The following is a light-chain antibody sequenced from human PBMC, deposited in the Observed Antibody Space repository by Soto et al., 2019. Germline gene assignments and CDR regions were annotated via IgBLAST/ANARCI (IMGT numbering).Light chain of an antibody. Sequence: EIVMTQSPATLSVSPGERATLSCRASQSISSNLAWYQQKPGQAPRLLLYRASSRATGIPARFSGSGSGTEFTLTISSLQSEDFAVYYCHQYGSWPLTFGGGTQVEIK. CDR3: HQYGSWPLT. CDR1: QSISSN. CDR2: RAS. V-gene: IGKV3-15*01. J-gene: IGKJ4*01.